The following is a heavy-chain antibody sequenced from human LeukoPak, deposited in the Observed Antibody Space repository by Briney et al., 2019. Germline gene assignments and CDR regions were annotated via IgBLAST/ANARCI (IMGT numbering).Heavy chain of an antibody. J-gene: IGHJ4*02. CDR1: GGTFSSYA. D-gene: IGHD2-2*02. V-gene: IGHV1-69*13. Sequence: ASVKVSCKASGGTFSSYAISWVRQAPGQGLEWMGGIIPIFGTANYAQKFQGRVTITADESTSTAYMELSSLRSEDTAVYYCARGGGYCSSTSCYTLDYWGQGTLVTVSS. CDR2: IIPIFGTA. CDR3: ARGGGYCSSTSCYTLDY.